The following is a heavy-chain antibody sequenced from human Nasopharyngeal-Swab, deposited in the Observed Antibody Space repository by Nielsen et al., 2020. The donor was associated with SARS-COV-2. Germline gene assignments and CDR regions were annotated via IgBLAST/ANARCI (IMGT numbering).Heavy chain of an antibody. Sequence: TLSLTCAVSGGSISSGGYSWSWIRQPPGKGLEWIGYIYHSGSTYYNPSLKSRVTISVDRSKNQFSLKLSSVTAADTAVYYCARGPYKYFQHWGQGTLVTVSS. J-gene: IGHJ1*01. CDR2: IYHSGST. CDR1: GGSISSGGYS. D-gene: IGHD4-11*01. CDR3: ARGPYKYFQH. V-gene: IGHV4-30-2*01.